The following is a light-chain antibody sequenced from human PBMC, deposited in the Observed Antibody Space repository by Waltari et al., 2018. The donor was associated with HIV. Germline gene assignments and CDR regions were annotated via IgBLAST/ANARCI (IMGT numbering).Light chain of an antibody. CDR2: LHSDGSH. V-gene: IGLV4-69*01. CDR1: SGHSSYD. CDR3: QTWGSGIVI. Sequence: QVVLTQAPSASASLGTSVNFTCTLSSGHSSYDIARHPQPPGKGPRYLMKLHSDGSHNRGDGIPDRFSGSSSGAERHLIISSLHSDDEADYYCQTWGSGIVIFGGGTKLTVL. J-gene: IGLJ2*01.